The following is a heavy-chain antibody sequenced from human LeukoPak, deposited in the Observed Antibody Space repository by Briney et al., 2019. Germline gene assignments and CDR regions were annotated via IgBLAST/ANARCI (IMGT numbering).Heavy chain of an antibody. D-gene: IGHD1-26*01. CDR2: IIPIFGTA. J-gene: IGHJ5*02. Sequence: SVKVSCKASGGTFSSYAISWVRQAPGQGLEWMGRIIPIFGTANYAQKFQGRVTITTDESTSTAYMELSSLRSEDTAVYYCARWMGAGDDNWFDPWGQGTLVTVSS. CDR1: GGTFSSYA. V-gene: IGHV1-69*05. CDR3: ARWMGAGDDNWFDP.